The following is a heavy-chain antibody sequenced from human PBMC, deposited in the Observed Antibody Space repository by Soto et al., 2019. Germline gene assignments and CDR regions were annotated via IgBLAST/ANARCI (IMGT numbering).Heavy chain of an antibody. CDR2: MSNSGDET. J-gene: IGHJ4*02. CDR1: GFTFRTYA. CDR3: AKDAARTSGWYYFDF. Sequence: PGGSLRLSCAASGFTFRTYAMGWVRQAPGKGLEWVSVMSNSGDETYYADSVEGRFTISRDNFQNTLYLQLSSLRADDTAVYYCAKDAARTSGWYYFDFWGQGTLVTVSS. D-gene: IGHD6-19*01. V-gene: IGHV3-23*01.